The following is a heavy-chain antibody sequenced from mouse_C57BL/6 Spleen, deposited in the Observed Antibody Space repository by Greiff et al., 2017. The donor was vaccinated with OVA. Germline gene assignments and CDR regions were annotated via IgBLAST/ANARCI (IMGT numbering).Heavy chain of an antibody. Sequence: EVKLVESEGGLVQPGSSMKLSCTASGFTFSDYYMAWVRQVPEKGLEWVANINYDGSSTYYLDSLKSRFIISRDNAKNILYLQMSSLKSEDTATYYCARDGYYGSHWYFDVWGTGTTVTVSS. CDR1: GFTFSDYY. V-gene: IGHV5-16*01. J-gene: IGHJ1*03. CDR3: ARDGYYGSHWYFDV. D-gene: IGHD1-1*01. CDR2: INYDGSST.